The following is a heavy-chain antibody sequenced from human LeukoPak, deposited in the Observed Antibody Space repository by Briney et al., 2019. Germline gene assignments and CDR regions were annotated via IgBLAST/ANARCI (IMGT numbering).Heavy chain of an antibody. Sequence: SVTLSLTCTVSRGSMSHYYWSWIRQPPGKGLEWIGYIDYSGSTNYNPSLKSRLTISLDTSKNQFSLKLSSVTAADTAVYYCARTGSTGGSSWPLDYWGQGTLVTVSS. J-gene: IGHJ4*02. V-gene: IGHV4-59*12. CDR3: ARTGSTGGSSWPLDY. CDR1: RGSMSHYY. D-gene: IGHD6-13*01. CDR2: IDYSGST.